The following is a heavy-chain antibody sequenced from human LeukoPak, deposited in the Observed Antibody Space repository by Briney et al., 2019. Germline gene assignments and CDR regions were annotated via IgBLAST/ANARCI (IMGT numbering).Heavy chain of an antibody. J-gene: IGHJ3*02. CDR2: VHNSGST. Sequence: PSETLSLTCTVSGGSISSSYWTWIRQPPGKGLEYIGYVHNSGSTNYNPSLRSRVTILVDTSKRQFSLKLSSVTAADTAVYYCARDPSLRFGAFDIWGQGTMVTVSS. CDR1: GGSISSSY. CDR3: ARDPSLRFGAFDI. V-gene: IGHV4-59*01. D-gene: IGHD3-3*01.